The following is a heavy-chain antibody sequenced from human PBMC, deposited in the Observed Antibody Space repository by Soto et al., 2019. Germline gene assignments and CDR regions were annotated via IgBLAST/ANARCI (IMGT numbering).Heavy chain of an antibody. D-gene: IGHD3-22*01. CDR2: IYYSGTT. CDR3: ASTYYNATTGPFDY. CDR1: GGSISSGGYY. Sequence: QVQLQESGPGLVKPSQTLSLTCTVSGGSISSGGYYWSWIRQHPGKGLEWIGYIYYSGTTYYNPSLXRXVSXSVDTSKNQFSLKLTSVTAADTAVYYCASTYYNATTGPFDYWGQGTLVTVSS. J-gene: IGHJ4*02. V-gene: IGHV4-31*03.